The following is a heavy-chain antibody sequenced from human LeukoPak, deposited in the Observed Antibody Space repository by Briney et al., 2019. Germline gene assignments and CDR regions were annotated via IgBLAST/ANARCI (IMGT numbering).Heavy chain of an antibody. J-gene: IGHJ4*02. CDR3: ARDRRLYYYGSGIKTT. CDR1: GFTFSSYS. D-gene: IGHD3-10*01. Sequence: GGSLRLSCAASGFTFSSYSMNWVRQAPGKGLEWVSSISSSSYIYYADSVKGRFTISRDNAKNSLYLQMNGLRAEDTAVYYCARDRRLYYYGSGIKTTWGQGTLVTVSS. CDR2: ISSSSYI. V-gene: IGHV3-21*01.